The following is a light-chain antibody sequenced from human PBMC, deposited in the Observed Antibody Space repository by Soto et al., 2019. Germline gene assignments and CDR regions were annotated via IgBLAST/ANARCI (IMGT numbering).Light chain of an antibody. CDR3: QKYDSAPFT. CDR2: GAS. Sequence: DIQMTQSPSSLSASVGDRVTITFRASQGISNYLAWYQQRPGKVPKLLIYGASTLQSGVPSRFSGSGSGTDFTLTISSLQPEDVATFYCQKYDSAPFTFGGGTKVDIK. CDR1: QGISNY. V-gene: IGKV1-27*01. J-gene: IGKJ4*01.